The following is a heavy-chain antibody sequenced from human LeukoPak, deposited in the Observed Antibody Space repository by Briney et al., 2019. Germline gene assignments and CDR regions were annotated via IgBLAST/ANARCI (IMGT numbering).Heavy chain of an antibody. Sequence: GGSLRLSCVASEFTFSVYWMHWVRQAPGKGLVWVSRISGDGASTSYADSVKGRFTISRDNAKNTVYLQMNSLRTEDTALYYCARDNSPGWFDPWGQGTLVTVSS. CDR1: EFTFSVYW. CDR3: ARDNSPGWFDP. J-gene: IGHJ5*02. V-gene: IGHV3-74*01. CDR2: ISGDGAST. D-gene: IGHD4-23*01.